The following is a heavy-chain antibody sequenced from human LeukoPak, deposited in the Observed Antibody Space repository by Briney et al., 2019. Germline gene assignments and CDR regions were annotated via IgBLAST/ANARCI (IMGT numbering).Heavy chain of an antibody. D-gene: IGHD3-22*01. CDR1: GYTFTGYY. CDR2: IIPIFGTA. J-gene: IGHJ4*02. Sequence: SVKVSCKASGYTFTGYYMHWVRQAPGQGLEWMGGIIPIFGTANYAQKFQGRVTITADESTSTAYMELSSLRSEDTAVYYCAGGVRVDSKDYRGQGTLVTVSS. CDR3: AGGVRVDSKDY. V-gene: IGHV1-69*13.